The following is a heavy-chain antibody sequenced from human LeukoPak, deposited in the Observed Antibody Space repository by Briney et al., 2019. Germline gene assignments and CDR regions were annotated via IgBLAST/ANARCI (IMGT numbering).Heavy chain of an antibody. CDR1: GFTFSSYA. CDR3: AKGSSGYRPYYFDY. J-gene: IGHJ4*02. V-gene: IGHV3-23*01. CDR2: ISGGGGST. D-gene: IGHD3-22*01. Sequence: GGSLRLSCTTSGFTFSSYAMSWVRQAPGKGPEWFSAISGGGGSTYYADSVKGRFTISRDNSKSTLYLQMNDLRAEDTAEYYCAKGSSGYRPYYFDYWGQGTLVAVSS.